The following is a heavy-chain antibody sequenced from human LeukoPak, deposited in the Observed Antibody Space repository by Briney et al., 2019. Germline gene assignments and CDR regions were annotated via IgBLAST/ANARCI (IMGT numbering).Heavy chain of an antibody. CDR3: ARDGYSGYVRPCYFDY. CDR1: GFXFSSYA. D-gene: IGHD5-12*01. Sequence: GGSLRLSCAASGFXFSSYAIHWVRQAPGKGLEWVAVISYDGSNKYYADSVKGRFTISRDNSKNTLYLQMNSLRAEDTAVYYCARDGYSGYVRPCYFDYWGQGTLVTVSS. CDR2: ISYDGSNK. V-gene: IGHV3-30-3*01. J-gene: IGHJ4*02.